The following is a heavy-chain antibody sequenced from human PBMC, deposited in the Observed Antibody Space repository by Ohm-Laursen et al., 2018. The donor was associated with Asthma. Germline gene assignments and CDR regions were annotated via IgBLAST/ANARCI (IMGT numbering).Heavy chain of an antibody. V-gene: IGHV3-30*03. D-gene: IGHD3-10*01. CDR1: GYTFSRYS. J-gene: IGHJ4*02. CDR3: ARDHYYSSGTYFDY. CDR2: ISKDGSNK. Sequence: SLRLSCAASGYTFSRYSIHWVRQAPGKGLEWVAVISKDGSNKYYAESVKGRFTISRDNSMNTLYVQMNSLRAEDTAVYYCARDHYYSSGTYFDYWGQGTLVTVSS.